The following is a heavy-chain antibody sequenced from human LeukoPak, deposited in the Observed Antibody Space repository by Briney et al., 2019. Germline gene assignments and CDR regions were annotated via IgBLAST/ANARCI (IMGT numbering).Heavy chain of an antibody. CDR2: IYTSGST. V-gene: IGHV4-61*02. Sequence: KPSETLSPTCTVSGGSISSGSYYWSWIRQPAGKGLEWIGRIYTSGSTNYNPSLKSRVTISVDTSKNQFSLKLSSVTAADTAVYYCARHRGQLLDAFDIWGQGTMVTVSS. CDR3: ARHRGQLLDAFDI. D-gene: IGHD2-2*01. J-gene: IGHJ3*02. CDR1: GGSISSGSYY.